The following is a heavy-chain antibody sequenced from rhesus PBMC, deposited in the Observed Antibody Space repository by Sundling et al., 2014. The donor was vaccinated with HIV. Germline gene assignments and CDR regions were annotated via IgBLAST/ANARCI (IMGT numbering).Heavy chain of an antibody. V-gene: IGHV3-54*02. CDR3: ARDGGTVAAVDYFDY. J-gene: IGHJ4*01. CDR2: ISYDGNKK. Sequence: EVQLVESGGGLVQPGGSLRLSCAASGFTFSSYGMHWVRQAPGKGLEWVAVISYDGNKKSYADSVKDRFTISRDNSKNMLYLQMNNLKLGDTAVYYCARDGGTVAAVDYFDYWGQGVLVTVSS. CDR1: GFTFSSYG. D-gene: IGHD4-29*01.